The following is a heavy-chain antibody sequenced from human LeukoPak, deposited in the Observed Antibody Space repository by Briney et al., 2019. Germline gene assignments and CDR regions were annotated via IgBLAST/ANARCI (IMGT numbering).Heavy chain of an antibody. V-gene: IGHV3-30*04. CDR1: ESTFISYA. D-gene: IGHD4-23*01. Sequence: GSSLRPSLAASESTFISYAMHWFRQAPGKGLEGVAVISYDGSNKYYADSVKGRFTISRDNSKNTLYLQMNSLRAEDTAVYYCARSLRWHYFDYWGQGTLVTVSS. CDR2: ISYDGSNK. J-gene: IGHJ4*02. CDR3: ARSLRWHYFDY.